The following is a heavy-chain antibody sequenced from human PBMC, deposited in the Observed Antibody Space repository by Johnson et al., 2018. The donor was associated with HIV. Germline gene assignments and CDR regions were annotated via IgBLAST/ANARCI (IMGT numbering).Heavy chain of an antibody. CDR1: GFTFSSYA. J-gene: IGHJ3*02. CDR3: ARGVTFSQHAFDS. D-gene: IGHD2-21*02. Sequence: VQLVESGGGLVQPGGSLRLSCAASGFTFSSYAMHWVRQAPGKGLEWVAVISYDGSNKYYADSVKGRFTISRDNSKNTLYLQMNSLRAEDTAVYYCARGVTFSQHAFDSWGQGTMVTVSS. V-gene: IGHV3-30-3*01. CDR2: ISYDGSNK.